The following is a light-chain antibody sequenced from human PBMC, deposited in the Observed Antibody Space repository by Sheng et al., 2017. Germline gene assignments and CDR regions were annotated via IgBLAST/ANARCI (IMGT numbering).Light chain of an antibody. CDR3: QQYNSVPYT. Sequence: DIQMTQSPSTLSASVGDRVTITCRASQSISTWLAWYQQKPGKAPKLLIYKASTLESGVPSRFSGSGSGTEFTLTISSLQPDDFATYYCQQYNSVPYTFGQGTTVDI. J-gene: IGKJ2*01. V-gene: IGKV1-5*03. CDR1: QSISTW. CDR2: KAS.